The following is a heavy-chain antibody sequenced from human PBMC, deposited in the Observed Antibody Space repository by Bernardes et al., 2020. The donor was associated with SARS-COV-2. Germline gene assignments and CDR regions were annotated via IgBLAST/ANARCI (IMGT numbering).Heavy chain of an antibody. D-gene: IGHD3-22*01. CDR1: GGSISSYY. CDR3: TRGCRYYDSSGYYFDY. Sequence: SETLSLTCTVSGGSISSYYWSWIRQPPGPGLEWIGYIYYSGSTNYNPSLKSRVTISVDTSKNQFSLTLSSVTAADTAVYYCTRGCRYYDSSGYYFDYWG. J-gene: IGHJ4*01. V-gene: IGHV4-59*01. CDR2: IYYSGST.